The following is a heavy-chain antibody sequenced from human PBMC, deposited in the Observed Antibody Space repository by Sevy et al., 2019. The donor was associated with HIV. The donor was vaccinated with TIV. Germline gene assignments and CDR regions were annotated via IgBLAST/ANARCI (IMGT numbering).Heavy chain of an antibody. Sequence: SETLSLTCVVSGYSISSGYWWDWFRRPPGKGLEWIGAIHSTGTTQYTPSLNRRVTVSADPSTNQFSLRLSSMTAADAAVYYCSSHDWGREDYWGQGTLVTVSS. CDR3: SSHDWGREDY. CDR1: GYSISSGYW. D-gene: IGHD7-27*01. J-gene: IGHJ4*02. CDR2: IHSTGTT. V-gene: IGHV4-38-2*01.